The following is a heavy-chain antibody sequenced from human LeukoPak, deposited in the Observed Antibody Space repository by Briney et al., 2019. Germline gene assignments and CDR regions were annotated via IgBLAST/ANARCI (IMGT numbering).Heavy chain of an antibody. CDR3: ARGAYSSSWYSY. CDR2: IYYSGST. D-gene: IGHD6-13*01. J-gene: IGHJ4*02. Sequence: SETLSLTCTVSGGSISSYYWSWIRQPPGKGLEWIGYIYYSGSTNYNPSLKSRVTISVDTSKNQFSLKLSSVTAADTAVYYCARGAYSSSWYSYWGQGTLVTVSS. V-gene: IGHV4-59*01. CDR1: GGSISSYY.